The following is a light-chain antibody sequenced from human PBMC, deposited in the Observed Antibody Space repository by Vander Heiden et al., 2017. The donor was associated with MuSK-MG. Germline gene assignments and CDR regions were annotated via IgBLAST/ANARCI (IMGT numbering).Light chain of an antibody. CDR1: RLGDKY. CDR3: QAWDSSTAV. Sequence: VSVSPGQTASITCSGDRLGDKYACWYQQRSGQSPVLVIYQDTKRPSGIPERFSGSNSGNTATLTISGTQAMDEADYFCQAWDSSTAVFGGGTKLTVL. J-gene: IGLJ2*01. CDR2: QDT. V-gene: IGLV3-1*01.